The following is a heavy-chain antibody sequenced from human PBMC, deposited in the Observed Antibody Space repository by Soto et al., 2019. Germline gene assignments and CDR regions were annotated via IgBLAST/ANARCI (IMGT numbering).Heavy chain of an antibody. D-gene: IGHD3-22*01. V-gene: IGHV4-31*03. CDR2: IYYSGNT. J-gene: IGHJ3*02. CDR3: ARDYASSGYWGDAFDI. CDR1: GGSISSGGYY. Sequence: SETLSLTCTVSGGSISSGGYYWSWIRQPPGKGLEWIGYIYYSGNTYYNPSFKSRLTISADTSKNQFSLNLSSVTAADTAVYYCARDYASSGYWGDAFDIWGQGTMVTVSS.